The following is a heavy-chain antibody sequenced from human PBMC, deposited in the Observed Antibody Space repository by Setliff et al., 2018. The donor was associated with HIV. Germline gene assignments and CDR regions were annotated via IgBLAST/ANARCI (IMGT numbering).Heavy chain of an antibody. CDR3: AKDREKTWFGDLWDWFDP. D-gene: IGHD3-10*01. CDR2: ISGSGGSGGKA. V-gene: IGHV3-23*01. CDR1: GFTFSSYA. Sequence: PGGSLRLSCAASGFTFSSYAMSWVRQAPGKGLEWVSAISGSGGSGGKAFYADSVKGRFTISRDNSKNTLFLQMNSLRAEDTAVYYCAKDREKTWFGDLWDWFDPWGQGTLVTVS. J-gene: IGHJ5*02.